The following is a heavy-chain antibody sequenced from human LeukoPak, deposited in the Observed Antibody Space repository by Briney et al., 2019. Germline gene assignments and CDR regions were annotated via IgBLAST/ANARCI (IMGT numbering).Heavy chain of an antibody. D-gene: IGHD5-12*01. CDR3: ARGRYSGYGIDS. CDR1: GYTFTSYD. CDR2: MNPYSGNT. J-gene: IGHJ4*02. V-gene: IGHV1-8*01. Sequence: ASVKVSCKASGYTFTSYDINWVRQAAGQGLEWMEWMNPYSGNTAYAQKFQGRVTMTRNTSISTAYMELSSLTSEDTAVYYCARGRYSGYGIDSRGQGTLVSVSS.